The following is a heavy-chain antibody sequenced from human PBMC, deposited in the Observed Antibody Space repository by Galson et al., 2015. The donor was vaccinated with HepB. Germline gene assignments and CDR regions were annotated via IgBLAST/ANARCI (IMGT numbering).Heavy chain of an antibody. CDR2: INPNSGGT. J-gene: IGHJ6*02. Sequence: SVKVSCKASGYTFTGYYMHWVRQAPGQGLEWMGWINPNSGGTNYAQKFQGWVTMTRDTSISAAYMELSRLRSDDTAVYYCAREGDSGSYFPRWYYGMDVWGQGTTVTVSS. V-gene: IGHV1-2*04. CDR3: AREGDSGSYFPRWYYGMDV. CDR1: GYTFTGYY. D-gene: IGHD1-26*01.